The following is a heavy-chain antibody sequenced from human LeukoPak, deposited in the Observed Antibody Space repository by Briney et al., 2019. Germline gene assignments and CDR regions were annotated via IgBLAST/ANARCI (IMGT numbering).Heavy chain of an antibody. V-gene: IGHV4-4*07. CDR3: ARDLEDFDSPANDY. D-gene: IGHD2-15*01. CDR1: GDSISGYY. Sequence: SETLSLTCTVSGDSISGYYWAWIRQPAGKGLEWIGHIYAPGSSNYSPSFKSRVTMSIDMSNNQFSLRLNSVTAADTAMYCCARDLEDFDSPANDYWGQGTHVIVSP. J-gene: IGHJ4*02. CDR2: IYAPGSS.